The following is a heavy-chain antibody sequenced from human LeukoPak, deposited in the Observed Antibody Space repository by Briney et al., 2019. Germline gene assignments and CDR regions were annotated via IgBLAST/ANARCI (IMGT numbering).Heavy chain of an antibody. J-gene: IGHJ4*02. CDR1: GFTFSSYA. CDR2: ISYDGSNK. CDR3: ARSLYYYDSSGYYGY. Sequence: GRSLRLSCAASGFTFSSYAMHWVRQAPGKGLEGVAVISYDGSNKYYADSVKGRFTISRDNSKNTLYLQMNSLRAEDTAVYYCARSLYYYDSSGYYGYWGQGTLVTVSS. V-gene: IGHV3-30*04. D-gene: IGHD3-22*01.